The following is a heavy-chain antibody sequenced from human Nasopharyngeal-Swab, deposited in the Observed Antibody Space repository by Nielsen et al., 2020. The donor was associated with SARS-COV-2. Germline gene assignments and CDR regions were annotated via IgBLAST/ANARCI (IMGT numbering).Heavy chain of an antibody. V-gene: IGHV3-23*01. CDR2: IRVSGDTT. CDR1: GFTVSGNF. J-gene: IGHJ3*02. Sequence: GESLKISCAASGFTVSGNFMTWVRQAPGKGLEWVSSIRVSGDTTYYADSVKGRFTISRDSSKNTLYLQMNSLGAEDTALYYCAKVKSGTSYDAFDIWGQGTMVTVSS. D-gene: IGHD1-26*01. CDR3: AKVKSGTSYDAFDI.